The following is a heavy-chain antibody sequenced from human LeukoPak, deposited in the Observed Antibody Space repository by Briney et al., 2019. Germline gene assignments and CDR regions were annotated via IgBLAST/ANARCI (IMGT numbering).Heavy chain of an antibody. CDR2: ISSSSSYI. D-gene: IGHD5-18*01. Sequence: GGSLRLSCAASGFTFSSYSMNWVRQAPGKGLEWVSSISSSSSYIYYADSVKGRFTISRDNAKNSLYLQMNSLRAEDTAVYYCARHDTAMATDYGMDVWGQGTTVTVSS. CDR3: ARHDTAMATDYGMDV. V-gene: IGHV3-21*04. J-gene: IGHJ6*02. CDR1: GFTFSSYS.